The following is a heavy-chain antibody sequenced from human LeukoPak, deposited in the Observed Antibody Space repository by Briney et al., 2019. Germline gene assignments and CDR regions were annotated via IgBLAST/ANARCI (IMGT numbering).Heavy chain of an antibody. D-gene: IGHD4-17*01. Sequence: SETLSLTCAVYGGSFSGYYWTWIRQPPGKGPEWIGEINHSGSANYNPSLKSRVTISLDTSKNQFSLKLSSVTAADTAVYYCARGQGTVTTHWGQGTLVTVSS. CDR2: INHSGSA. CDR1: GGSFSGYY. J-gene: IGHJ4*02. V-gene: IGHV4-34*01. CDR3: ARGQGTVTTH.